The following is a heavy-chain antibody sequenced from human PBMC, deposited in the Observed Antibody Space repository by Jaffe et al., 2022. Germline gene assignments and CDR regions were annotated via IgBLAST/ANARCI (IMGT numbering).Heavy chain of an antibody. CDR1: GYTFTSYA. CDR2: INTNTGNP. J-gene: IGHJ4*02. Sequence: QVQLVQSGSELKKPGASVKVSCKASGYTFTSYAMNWVRQAPGQGLEWMGWINTNTGNPTYAQGFTGRFVFSLDTSVSTAYLQISSLKAEDTAVYYCARDAIPLRYDFWSGYWVPQQTEPPYYFDYWGQGTLVTVSS. D-gene: IGHD3-3*01. V-gene: IGHV7-4-1*02. CDR3: ARDAIPLRYDFWSGYWVPQQTEPPYYFDY.